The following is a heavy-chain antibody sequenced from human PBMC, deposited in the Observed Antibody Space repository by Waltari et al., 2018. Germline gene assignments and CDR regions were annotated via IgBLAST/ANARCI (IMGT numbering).Heavy chain of an antibody. Sequence: QVQLQQWAAALFMPSETLSLTCAIYGVSSGCYYWSWIRQPPGKGLEWIGEIKHSGSTNYNPSLKSRVTISVDTSKNQFSLKLSSVTAADTAVYYCARRGAAALGYWGQGTLVTVSS. CDR3: ARRGAAALGY. V-gene: IGHV4-34*01. CDR1: GVSSGCYY. CDR2: IKHSGST. D-gene: IGHD6-13*01. J-gene: IGHJ4*02.